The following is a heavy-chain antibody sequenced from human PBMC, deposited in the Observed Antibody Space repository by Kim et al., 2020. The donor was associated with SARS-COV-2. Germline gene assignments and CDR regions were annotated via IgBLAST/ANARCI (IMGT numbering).Heavy chain of an antibody. Sequence: SETLSLTCAVYGGSFSGYYWSWIRQPPGKGLEWIGEINHSGSTNYNPSLKSRVTISVDTSKNQFSLKLSSVTAADTAVYYCARVGPIVPVMHTGRSAKGWFDPWGQGTLVTVSS. D-gene: IGHD2-8*02. J-gene: IGHJ5*02. CDR1: GGSFSGYY. V-gene: IGHV4-34*01. CDR3: ARVGPIVPVMHTGRSAKGWFDP. CDR2: INHSGST.